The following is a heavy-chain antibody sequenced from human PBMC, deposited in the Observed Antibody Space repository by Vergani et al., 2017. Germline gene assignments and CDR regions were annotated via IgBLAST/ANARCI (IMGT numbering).Heavy chain of an antibody. Sequence: QVQLQESGPGLVKPSQTLSLTCTVSGGSISSGGYYWSWIRQHPGKGLEWIGYIYYSGSTYYNPSLKSRVTISVDTSKSQFSLKLSSVTAEDTAVYYCADSTLYSSSWRPFDYWGQGTLVTVSS. CDR2: IYYSGST. J-gene: IGHJ4*02. V-gene: IGHV4-31*03. CDR1: GGSISSGGYY. D-gene: IGHD6-13*01. CDR3: ADSTLYSSSWRPFDY.